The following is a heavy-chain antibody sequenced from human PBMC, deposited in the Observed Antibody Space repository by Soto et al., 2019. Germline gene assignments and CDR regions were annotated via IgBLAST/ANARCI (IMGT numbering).Heavy chain of an antibody. CDR3: ATGYCSGGSCPVSMDV. D-gene: IGHD2-15*01. Sequence: QAQLVQSGAEVKKPGASVKVSCKVSGYTLTGFSMHWVRQAPGKGLEWMGGFDPEDGETFYAQKLQGRVTMTEDTSTDTAYMELSSLRSEDTAVYYCATGYCSGGSCPVSMDVWGKGTTVTVSS. CDR2: FDPEDGET. J-gene: IGHJ6*04. V-gene: IGHV1-24*01. CDR1: GYTLTGFS.